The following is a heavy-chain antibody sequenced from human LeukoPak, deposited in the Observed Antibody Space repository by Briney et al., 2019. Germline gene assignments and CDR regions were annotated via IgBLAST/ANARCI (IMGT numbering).Heavy chain of an antibody. J-gene: IGHJ4*02. D-gene: IGHD6-25*01. CDR3: ARDPISAAAWGIYYFDY. Sequence: SETLSLICTVSGGSISNYYWSWIRQPAGRGLEWIGRISTVGSTNYNPSLKSRVTMFVDASKNHFSLELTSVTAADTAVYYCARDPISAAAWGIYYFDYWGQGTLVSVSS. CDR1: GGSISNYY. CDR2: ISTVGST. V-gene: IGHV4-4*07.